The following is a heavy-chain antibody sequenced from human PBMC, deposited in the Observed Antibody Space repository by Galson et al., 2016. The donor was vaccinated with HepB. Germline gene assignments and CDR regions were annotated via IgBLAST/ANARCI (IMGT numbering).Heavy chain of an antibody. V-gene: IGHV3-23*01. CDR1: GFRFTKFA. Sequence: SLRLSCAASGFRFTKFAMTWVRQAPGKGLEWVSGISASGVTYYADSVRGRFTVSRDDSKNTVFLQMKSLRADDTALYYCAKDAIGMVMGWLDPWGQGTQVTVSS. CDR2: ISASGVT. J-gene: IGHJ5*02. D-gene: IGHD3-3*01. CDR3: AKDAIGMVMGWLDP.